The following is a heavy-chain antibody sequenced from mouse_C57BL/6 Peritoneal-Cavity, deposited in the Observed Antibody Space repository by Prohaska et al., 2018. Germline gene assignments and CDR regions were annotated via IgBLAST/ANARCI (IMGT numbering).Heavy chain of an antibody. D-gene: IGHD2-1*01. Sequence: QVQLQQPGAELVMPGASVKLSCKASGYTFTSYWMHWVKQRPGQGLEWIGEIDPSDSYTNYNQKFKGKATLTVDKSSSTAYMQLSSLTSEDSAVYYCARGGYYGNPYWDFDVWGTGTTVTVSS. CDR3: ARGGYYGNPYWDFDV. CDR2: IDPSDSYT. V-gene: IGHV1-69*01. CDR1: GYTFTSYW. J-gene: IGHJ1*03.